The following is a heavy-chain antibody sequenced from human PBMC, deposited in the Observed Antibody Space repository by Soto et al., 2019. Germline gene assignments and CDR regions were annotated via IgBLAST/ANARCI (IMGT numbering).Heavy chain of an antibody. V-gene: IGHV4-34*01. CDR3: ARAAVRHNWFDP. CDR1: GWYFRGYY. Sequence: SETLSLTCAVYGWYFRGYYWSWIRQPPGKGLEWIGEINHSGSTNYNPSLKSRVTISVDTSKNQFSLKLSSVTAADTAVYYCARAAVRHNWFDPWGQGTLVTVSS. CDR2: INHSGST. D-gene: IGHD6-6*01. J-gene: IGHJ5*02.